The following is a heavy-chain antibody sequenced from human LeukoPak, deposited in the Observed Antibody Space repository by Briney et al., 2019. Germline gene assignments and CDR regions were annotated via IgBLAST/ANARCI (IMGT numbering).Heavy chain of an antibody. D-gene: IGHD6-13*01. V-gene: IGHV3-7*01. CDR2: INQDGSDK. CDR3: ASVRSTTRPYDY. Sequence: PGGSLRLSCAASEFTFSNYWMSWVRQAPGKGLEWVASINQDGSDKYYVDSVKGRFTISRDNAKNSLYLQMNSLRVDDTAVYYCASVRSTTRPYDYWGQGTLVTVSS. CDR1: EFTFSNYW. J-gene: IGHJ4*02.